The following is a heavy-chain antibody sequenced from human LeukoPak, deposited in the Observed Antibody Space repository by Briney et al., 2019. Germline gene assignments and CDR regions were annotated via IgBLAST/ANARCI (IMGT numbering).Heavy chain of an antibody. J-gene: IGHJ4*02. V-gene: IGHV4-39*01. CDR1: GGSISTSRYY. Sequence: SETLSLTCTVSGGSISTSRYYWGWIRQPPGKGLEWIGSIYYSGNTYYNPSLKSRVTISLDTSKNQFSLKLTSVTAADTAVHYCAPVQWLADTWGYWGQGTLVTVFS. CDR3: APVQWLADTWGY. CDR2: IYYSGNT. D-gene: IGHD6-19*01.